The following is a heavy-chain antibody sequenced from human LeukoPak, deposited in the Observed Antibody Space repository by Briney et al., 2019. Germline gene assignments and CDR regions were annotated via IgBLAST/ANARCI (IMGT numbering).Heavy chain of an antibody. Sequence: GGSLRLSCAASGFTFSNAWMSWVRQAPGKGLEWVGRIKSKADGGTTDYAARVKGRFTISRDDSKNTLYLQMNSLKTEDTAVYYCTTYVEPYYYYYMDVWGKGTTVTVSS. D-gene: IGHD1-1*01. CDR2: IKSKADGGTT. J-gene: IGHJ6*03. CDR1: GFTFSNAW. CDR3: TTYVEPYYYYYMDV. V-gene: IGHV3-15*01.